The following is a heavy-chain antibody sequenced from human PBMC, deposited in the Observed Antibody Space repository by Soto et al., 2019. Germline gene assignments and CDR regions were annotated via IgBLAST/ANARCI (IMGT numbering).Heavy chain of an antibody. CDR3: TRDRRYCSSTSCYLDYYYGMDV. Sequence: LRLSCTASGFTFGDYAMSWFRQAPGKGLEWVGFIRSKAYGGTTEYAASVKGRFTISRDDSKSIAYLQMNSLKTEDTAVYYCTRDRRYCSSTSCYLDYYYGMDVWGQGTTVTVSS. D-gene: IGHD2-2*01. J-gene: IGHJ6*02. CDR1: GFTFGDYA. CDR2: IRSKAYGGTT. V-gene: IGHV3-49*03.